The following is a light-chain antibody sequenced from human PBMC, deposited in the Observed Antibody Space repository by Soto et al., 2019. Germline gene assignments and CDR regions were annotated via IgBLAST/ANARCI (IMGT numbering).Light chain of an antibody. CDR3: QQYNNWPPMWT. V-gene: IGKV3-15*01. J-gene: IGKJ1*01. CDR1: QSVSSN. Sequence: EILMTQSPATLSVSPGERATLSCRASQSVSSNLAWYQQKPGQAPRLLIYAVSTRATGIPARFSGSGSGTEFTLTINSLQSEDFAVYYCQQYNNWPPMWTFGQGTKVEI. CDR2: AVS.